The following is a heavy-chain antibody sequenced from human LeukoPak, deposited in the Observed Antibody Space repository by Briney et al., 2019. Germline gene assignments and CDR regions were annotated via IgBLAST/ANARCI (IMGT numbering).Heavy chain of an antibody. V-gene: IGHV4-39*01. CDR3: ARHVRQQLPPKAFDY. Sequence: PSETLSLTCTVSGGSISSGINYWGWIRQPPGKGLEWIGSIYYSGNTYYNPSLKSRVTISVDTSKNQLSLKLNSVTAADTAVYYCARHVRQQLPPKAFDYWGQGTLVTVSS. CDR2: IYYSGNT. CDR1: GGSISSGINY. J-gene: IGHJ4*02. D-gene: IGHD6-13*01.